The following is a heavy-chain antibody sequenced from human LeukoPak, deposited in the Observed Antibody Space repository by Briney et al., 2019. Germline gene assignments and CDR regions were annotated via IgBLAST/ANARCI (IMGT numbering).Heavy chain of an antibody. CDR2: LSWNSGSI. CDR1: GFTFDDYA. CDR3: AKDTSPSAEAGIFDS. D-gene: IGHD6-13*01. J-gene: IGHJ4*02. V-gene: IGHV3-9*01. Sequence: PGRSLRLSCAASGFTFDDYAMPWVRHAPGKGLKWVSGLSWNSGSIAYADSVKGRFTISRDNANNSLYLQMNSLRPEDTALYYCAKDTSPSAEAGIFDSWGQGTLVTVSS.